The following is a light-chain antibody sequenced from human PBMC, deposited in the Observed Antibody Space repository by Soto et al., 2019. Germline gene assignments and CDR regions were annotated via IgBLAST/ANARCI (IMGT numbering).Light chain of an antibody. CDR1: QTISSW. CDR2: KAS. CDR3: QHYNSYPEA. Sequence: DIQMTQSPSTLSGSVGDRVTITCRASQTISSWLAWYQQKPGKAPKLLIYKASTLKSGVPSRFSVSGSGTEYTLTISSLQPDDFATYYCQHYNSYPEAFGQGTKVELK. J-gene: IGKJ1*01. V-gene: IGKV1-5*03.